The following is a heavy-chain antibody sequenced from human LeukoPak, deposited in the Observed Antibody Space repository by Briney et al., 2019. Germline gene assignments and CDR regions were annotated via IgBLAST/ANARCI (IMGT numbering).Heavy chain of an antibody. Sequence: GGSLRLSCAASGFTVSSNYMSWVRQAPGKGLEWVSVIYSGGSTYYADSVKGRFTISRDNSKNTLYLQMNSLRAEDTAVYYCVREDGGMAFDYWGQGTLVTVSS. CDR3: VREDGGMAFDY. J-gene: IGHJ4*02. CDR1: GFTVSSNY. V-gene: IGHV3-66*01. D-gene: IGHD4-23*01. CDR2: IYSGGST.